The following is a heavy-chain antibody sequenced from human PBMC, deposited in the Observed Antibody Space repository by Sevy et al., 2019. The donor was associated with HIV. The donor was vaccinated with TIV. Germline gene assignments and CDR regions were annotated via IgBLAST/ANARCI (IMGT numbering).Heavy chain of an antibody. CDR3: ARDCSGGSCDPSGFDL. CDR1: GGSINSGSYY. Sequence: SETLSLTCTVSGGSINSGSYYWSWIRQPAGKGLEFIGRFYPSGSTNYNPSLKSRISMSVDTSKNHFSLNLRSVIAADTAVYYCARDCSGGSCDPSGFDLWGQGTQVTVSS. V-gene: IGHV4-61*02. D-gene: IGHD2-15*01. CDR2: FYPSGST. J-gene: IGHJ4*02.